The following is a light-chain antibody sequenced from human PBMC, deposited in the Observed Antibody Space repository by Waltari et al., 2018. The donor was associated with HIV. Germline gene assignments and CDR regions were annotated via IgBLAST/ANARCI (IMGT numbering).Light chain of an antibody. Sequence: QSALTQPASVSGSPGQSITISCTGTSSDVGSYTLVSWYHQHPGKAPKLMIYEVSKRPSGVSNLFSDSKSGTTASLTISGLQAEDEADYYFCSYAGSSTLVFGGGTKLTVL. CDR2: EVS. V-gene: IGLV2-23*02. CDR1: SSDVGSYTL. CDR3: CSYAGSSTLV. J-gene: IGLJ2*01.